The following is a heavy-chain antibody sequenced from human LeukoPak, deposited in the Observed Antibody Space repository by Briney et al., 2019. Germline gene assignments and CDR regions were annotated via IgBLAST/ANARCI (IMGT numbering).Heavy chain of an antibody. CDR1: GDSISTYY. CDR2: IDYSGSI. J-gene: IGHJ5*02. CDR3: ARDKSSSREAFDP. V-gene: IGHV4-59*01. Sequence: SETLSLTCTVSGDSISTYYWSWIRQPPGKGLEWIGYIDYSGSINYNPSLKSRLTISVDTSKNQFSLNLSSVPAADTAVYYCARDKSSSREAFDPWGQGALVSVSS. D-gene: IGHD6-13*01.